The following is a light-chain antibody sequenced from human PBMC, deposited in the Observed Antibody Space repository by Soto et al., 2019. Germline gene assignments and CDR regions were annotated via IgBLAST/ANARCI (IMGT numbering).Light chain of an antibody. Sequence: LKQSRGPLILKPGDRATLSCRASQSVTSSYLAWYQQKPGQAPRLLIYGASSRATGIPDRFSGSGSGTDFTLTISRLEPEDFAVYYCQQYGNSPITFGQGTRLEIK. V-gene: IGKV3-20*01. CDR3: QQYGNSPIT. J-gene: IGKJ5*01. CDR2: GAS. CDR1: QSVTSSY.